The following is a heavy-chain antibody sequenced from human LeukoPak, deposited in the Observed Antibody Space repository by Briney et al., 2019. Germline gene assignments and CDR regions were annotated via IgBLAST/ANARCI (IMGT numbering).Heavy chain of an antibody. J-gene: IGHJ4*02. D-gene: IGHD2-8*01. CDR1: GGSISNTNW. CDR2: ISLTGLT. Sequence: SETLSLTCGVSGGSISNTNWWSWVRQPPGQGLEWIGEISLTGLTHYNPSLKSRVTVSLDKSKNQLSLNLTSVTAADTAVYYCSRENGAFSPFGYWGQGTLVTVLS. CDR3: SRENGAFSPFGY. V-gene: IGHV4-4*02.